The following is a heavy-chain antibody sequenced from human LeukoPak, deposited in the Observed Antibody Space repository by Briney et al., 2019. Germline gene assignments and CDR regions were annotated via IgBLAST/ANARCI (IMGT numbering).Heavy chain of an antibody. V-gene: IGHV3-23*01. CDR2: ISGSGGST. CDR3: AKDQMGDDAFDI. CDR1: GFTFSSYA. J-gene: IGHJ3*02. Sequence: GGSLRLSCAASGFTFSSYAMSWVRQAPGKGLEWVSAISGSGGSTYYADSVKGRFTISSDNSKNTLYLQMNSLRAEDTAVYYYAKDQMGDDAFDIWGQGTMVTVSS. D-gene: IGHD3-16*01.